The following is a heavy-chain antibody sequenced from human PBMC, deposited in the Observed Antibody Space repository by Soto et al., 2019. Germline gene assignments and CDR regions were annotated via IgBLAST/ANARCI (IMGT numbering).Heavy chain of an antibody. D-gene: IGHD1-26*01. Sequence: ASVKVSCKVSGYTLTELSMHWVRQAPGKGLEWMGGFDPEDGETIYAQKFQGRVTMTEDTSTDTAYMELSSLRSEDTAVYYCATEAPVHSGSWYYGMDVWGQGTTVTVSS. CDR3: ATEAPVHSGSWYYGMDV. CDR2: FDPEDGET. J-gene: IGHJ6*02. CDR1: GYTLTELS. V-gene: IGHV1-24*01.